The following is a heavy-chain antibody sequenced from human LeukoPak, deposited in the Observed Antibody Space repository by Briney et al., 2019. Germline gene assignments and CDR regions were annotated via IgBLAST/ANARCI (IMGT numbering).Heavy chain of an antibody. Sequence: TTGGSLRLSCAASGFTFSDYYMSWIRQAPGKGLEWVSYISSSGSTIYYADSVKGRLTISRDNAKNSLYLQMNSLRAEDTAVYYCATSPSSKSGSYSYYYYYYMDVWGKGTTVTVSS. J-gene: IGHJ6*03. CDR2: ISSSGSTI. CDR3: ATSPSSKSGSYSYYYYYYMDV. V-gene: IGHV3-11*04. CDR1: GFTFSDYY. D-gene: IGHD1-26*01.